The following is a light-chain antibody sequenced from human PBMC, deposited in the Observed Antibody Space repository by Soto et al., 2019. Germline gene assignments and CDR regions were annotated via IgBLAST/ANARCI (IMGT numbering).Light chain of an antibody. CDR2: SNN. CDR1: SSNIGSNT. V-gene: IGLV1-44*01. CDR3: AAWDDSLNGLWV. Sequence: QSVLTQPPSASGTPGQRVTISCSGSSSNIGSNTVNWYQQLPGTAPKLLIYSNNQRPSGVPDRFSGSKSGTSASLAISGLQSEDEAAYYCAAWDDSLNGLWVFGGGTQMTV. J-gene: IGLJ3*02.